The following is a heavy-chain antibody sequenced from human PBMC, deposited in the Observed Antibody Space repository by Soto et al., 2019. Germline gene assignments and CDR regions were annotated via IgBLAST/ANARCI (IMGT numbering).Heavy chain of an antibody. Sequence: RLSCAASGFTFSSYSMNWVRQAPGKGLEWVSSISSSSSYIYYADSVKGRFTISRDNAKNSLYLQMNSLRAEDTAVYYCARGVHGPPALDYWGQGTLVTVSS. CDR2: ISSSSSYI. CDR3: ARGVHGPPALDY. CDR1: GFTFSSYS. J-gene: IGHJ4*02. V-gene: IGHV3-21*01.